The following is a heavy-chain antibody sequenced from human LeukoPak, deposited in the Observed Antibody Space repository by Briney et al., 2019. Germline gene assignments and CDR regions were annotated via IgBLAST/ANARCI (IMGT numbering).Heavy chain of an antibody. D-gene: IGHD2-2*01. CDR2: IYHSGST. CDR3: ARVEVVPAAPDY. Sequence: ASETLSLTCAVSGYSISSGYYWGRIRQPPGKGLEWIGSIYHSGSTYYNPSLKSRVTISVDASKNQFSLKLSSVTAADTAVYYCARVEVVPAAPDYWGQGTLVTVSS. V-gene: IGHV4-38-2*01. J-gene: IGHJ4*02. CDR1: GYSISSGYY.